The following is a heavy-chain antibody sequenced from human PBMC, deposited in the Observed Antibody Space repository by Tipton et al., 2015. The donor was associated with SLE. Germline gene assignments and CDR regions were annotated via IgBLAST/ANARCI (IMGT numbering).Heavy chain of an antibody. V-gene: IGHV4-59*08. CDR3: ARAHYGSGSYYILDAFDI. D-gene: IGHD3-10*01. J-gene: IGHJ3*02. CDR1: GGSISSYY. Sequence: TLSLTCTVSGGSISSYYWSWIRQPPGKGLEWIGYIYYSGSTNYNPSLKSRVTISVDTSKNPFSLKLSSVTAADTAVYYCARAHYGSGSYYILDAFDIWGQGTMVTVSS. CDR2: IYYSGST.